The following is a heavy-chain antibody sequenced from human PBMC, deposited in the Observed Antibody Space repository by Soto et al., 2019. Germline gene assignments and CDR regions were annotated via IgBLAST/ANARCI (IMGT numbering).Heavy chain of an antibody. J-gene: IGHJ5*02. CDR2: ISSSSSYI. D-gene: IGHD3-22*01. CDR1: GFTFSSYS. V-gene: IGHV3-21*01. CDR3: ARGLYYYDSRGYYSP. Sequence: EVQLVESGGGLVKPGGSLRLSCAASGFTFSSYSMNWVRQAPGKGLEWVSSISSSSSYIYYADSVKGRFTISRDNAKNSLYLQMNSLRAEDTAVYYCARGLYYYDSRGYYSPWGQGTLVTVSS.